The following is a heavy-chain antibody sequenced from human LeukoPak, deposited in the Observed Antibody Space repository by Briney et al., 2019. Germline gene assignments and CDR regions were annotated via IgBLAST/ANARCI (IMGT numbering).Heavy chain of an antibody. CDR2: INPNSGGT. Sequence: GPVKVSCKASGYTFTGYYMYWVRQAPGQGLEWMGWINPNSGGTNYAQKFQGRVTMTRDTSISTAYMELSRLRSDDTAVYYCARLTSPWAYYFDYWGQGTLVTVSS. D-gene: IGHD3-9*01. J-gene: IGHJ4*02. V-gene: IGHV1-2*02. CDR1: GYTFTGYY. CDR3: ARLTSPWAYYFDY.